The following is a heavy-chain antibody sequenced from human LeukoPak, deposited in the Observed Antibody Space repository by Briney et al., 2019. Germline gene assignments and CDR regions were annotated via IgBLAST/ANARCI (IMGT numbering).Heavy chain of an antibody. V-gene: IGHV4-61*02. CDR3: ARVQGDFWSGYSDI. CDR2: IYTSGST. Sequence: SETLSLTCTVSGGSISSGSYYWSWIRQPAGKGLEWIGRIYTSGSTNYNPSLKSRVTISVDTSKNQFSLKLSSVTAADTAVYYCARVQGDFWSGYSDIWGKGTRSPSPQ. D-gene: IGHD3-3*01. J-gene: IGHJ6*04. CDR1: GGSISSGSYY.